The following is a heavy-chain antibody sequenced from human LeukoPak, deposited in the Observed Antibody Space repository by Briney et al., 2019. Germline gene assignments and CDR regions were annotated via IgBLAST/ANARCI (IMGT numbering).Heavy chain of an antibody. J-gene: IGHJ5*02. CDR2: IYHSGST. D-gene: IGHD6-13*01. Sequence: SETLSLTCTVSGYSISSGYYWGWIRQPPGKGLEWIGSIYHSGSTYYNPSLKSRVTISVDTSKNQFSLKLSSVTAADTAVYYCARDDSSSQSNWFDPWGQGTLVTVSS. V-gene: IGHV4-38-2*02. CDR1: GYSISSGYY. CDR3: ARDDSSSQSNWFDP.